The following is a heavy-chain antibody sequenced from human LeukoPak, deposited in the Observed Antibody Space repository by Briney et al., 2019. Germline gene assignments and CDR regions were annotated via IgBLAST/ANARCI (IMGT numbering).Heavy chain of an antibody. CDR3: ARGGAGLRYFDWLSSWFDP. D-gene: IGHD3-9*01. J-gene: IGHJ5*02. V-gene: IGHV4-34*01. CDR1: GGSFSGYY. CDR2: INHSGST. Sequence: SETLSLTCAVYGGSFSGYYWSWIRQPPGKGLEWIGEINHSGSTNYNPSLKSRVTISVDTSKNQFSLKLSSVTAADTAAYYCARGGAGLRYFDWLSSWFDPWGQGTLVTVSP.